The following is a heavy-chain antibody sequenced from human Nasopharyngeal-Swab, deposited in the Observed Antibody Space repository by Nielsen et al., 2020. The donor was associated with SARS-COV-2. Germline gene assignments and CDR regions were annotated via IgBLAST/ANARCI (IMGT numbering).Heavy chain of an antibody. D-gene: IGHD6-19*01. Sequence: GGSLRLSCVASGYSFRTYGMSWVRQAPGKGLEWVANIKQDGSEKYYVDSVKGRFTISRDNAKNSLYLQMNSLRAEDTAVYYCARDGEQWLVTFDYWGQGTLVTVSS. V-gene: IGHV3-7*01. CDR3: ARDGEQWLVTFDY. J-gene: IGHJ4*02. CDR2: IKQDGSEK. CDR1: GYSFRTYG.